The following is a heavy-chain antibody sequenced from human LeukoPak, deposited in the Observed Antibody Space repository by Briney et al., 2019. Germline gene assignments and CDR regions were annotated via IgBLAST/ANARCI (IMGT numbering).Heavy chain of an antibody. J-gene: IGHJ4*02. CDR3: ARDRGNYYDSSGYYWDY. CDR2: IYSGGST. D-gene: IGHD3-22*01. V-gene: IGHV3-53*01. CDR1: GFTVSSNY. Sequence: GGSLRLSCAASGFTVSSNYMSWVRQAPGKGLEWVSVIYSGGSTHYADSVKGRFTISRDNSKNTLYLQMNSLRAEDTAVYYCARDRGNYYDSSGYYWDYWGQGTLVTVSS.